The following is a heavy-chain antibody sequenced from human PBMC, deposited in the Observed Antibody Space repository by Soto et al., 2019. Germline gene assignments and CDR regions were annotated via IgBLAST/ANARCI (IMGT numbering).Heavy chain of an antibody. CDR1: GFTFSPSA. CDR2: ISGSGGTT. D-gene: IGHD2-2*01. J-gene: IGHJ6*02. V-gene: IGHV3-23*01. CDR3: ARDLGYCSSTGCPDIYAMDV. Sequence: GGSLRLSCTASGFTFSPSAMNWVRQAPGKGLEWVSGISGSGGTTYYADSVKGRFTFSRDNSKNTVFLQMNSLRAEDTAIYYCARDLGYCSSTGCPDIYAMDVWGQGTTVTVSS.